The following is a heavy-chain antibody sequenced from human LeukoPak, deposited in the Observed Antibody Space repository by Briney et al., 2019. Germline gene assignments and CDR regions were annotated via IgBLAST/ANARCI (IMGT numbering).Heavy chain of an antibody. D-gene: IGHD5-24*01. J-gene: IGHJ4*02. CDR1: GFTFSSYG. V-gene: IGHV3-30*18. CDR3: AKDHPALEMATIPYYFDY. Sequence: PGGSLRLSCAASGFTFSSYGMHWVRQAPGKGLEWVAVISYDGSNKYYADSVKGRFTISRDNSKNTLYLQMNSLRAEDTAVYYCAKDHPALEMATIPYYFDYWGQGTLVTVSS. CDR2: ISYDGSNK.